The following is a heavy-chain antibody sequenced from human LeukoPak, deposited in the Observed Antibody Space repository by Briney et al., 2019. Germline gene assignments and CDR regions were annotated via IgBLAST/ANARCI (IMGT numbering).Heavy chain of an antibody. Sequence: GGSLRLSCAASGFSFSDYALHWVRQAPGKGLEWVAFVAYDGSSKYYRDSVKGRFIISRDYSRNTLYLQMNSLRGDDTAVYYCARDGVTRRYNMYYYMDVWGKGTTVTVSS. CDR2: VAYDGSSK. CDR3: ARDGVTRRYNMYYYMDV. V-gene: IGHV3-30*04. CDR1: GFSFSDYA. J-gene: IGHJ6*03. D-gene: IGHD1-1*01.